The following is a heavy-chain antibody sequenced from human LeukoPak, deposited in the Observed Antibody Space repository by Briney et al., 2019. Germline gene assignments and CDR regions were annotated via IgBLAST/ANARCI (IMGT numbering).Heavy chain of an antibody. CDR2: ISGSGGST. V-gene: IGHV3-23*01. J-gene: IGHJ6*02. CDR1: GFTFSSYA. Sequence: GGSLRLSCAASGFTFSSYAMSWVRQAPGKGLEWVSAISGSGGSTYYADSVKGRFTISRDNSENTLYLQMNSLRAEDTAVYYCAKSGPRVGYSNYYYYYGMGVWGQGTTVTVSS. D-gene: IGHD2-15*01. CDR3: AKSGPRVGYSNYYYYYGMGV.